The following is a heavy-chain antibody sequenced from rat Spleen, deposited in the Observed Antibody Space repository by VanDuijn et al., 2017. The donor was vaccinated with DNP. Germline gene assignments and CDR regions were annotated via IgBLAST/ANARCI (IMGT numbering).Heavy chain of an antibody. CDR2: IRYDGGNT. J-gene: IGHJ2*01. V-gene: IGHV5-22*01. Sequence: EVQLVESGGGVVQPGRSLKLSCAVSGFTFSDYNMAWVRQAPKKGLEWVAYIRYDGGNTYYGDSVKGRFTISRDNAKNTLYLQMSSLRSEDMATYYCARHVLPLRVWDYWGQGVMVTVSS. D-gene: IGHD4-1*01. CDR1: GFTFSDYN. CDR3: ARHVLPLRVWDY.